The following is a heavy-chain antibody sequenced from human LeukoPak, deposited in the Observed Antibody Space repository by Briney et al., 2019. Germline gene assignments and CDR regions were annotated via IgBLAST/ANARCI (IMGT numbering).Heavy chain of an antibody. CDR1: GGSFSGYY. V-gene: IGHV4-34*01. Sequence: SETLSLTCAVYGGSFSGYYWSWIRQPPGKGLEWIGEINHSGSTNYNPSLKSRVTISVDTSKNQFSLKLSSVTAADTAVYYCARARSSQYGGFLRPFDYWAREPWSPSPQ. J-gene: IGHJ4*02. CDR2: INHSGST. D-gene: IGHD5-12*01. CDR3: ARARSSQYGGFLRPFDY.